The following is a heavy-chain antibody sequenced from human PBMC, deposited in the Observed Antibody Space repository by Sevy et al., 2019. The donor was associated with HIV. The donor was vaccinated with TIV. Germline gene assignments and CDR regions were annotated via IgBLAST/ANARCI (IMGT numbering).Heavy chain of an antibody. CDR2: IYSGGST. Sequence: GGSLRLSCAASGFTVSSNYMSWVRQAPGKGLEWVSLIYSGGSTYYADSVKGRFTISRDNSKNTLYLQMNSLRAEDTAVYYCARSLGITIFGVVINTDYYYYGMDVWDQGTTVTVSS. CDR3: ARSLGITIFGVVINTDYYYYGMDV. D-gene: IGHD3-3*01. CDR1: GFTVSSNY. V-gene: IGHV3-53*01. J-gene: IGHJ6*02.